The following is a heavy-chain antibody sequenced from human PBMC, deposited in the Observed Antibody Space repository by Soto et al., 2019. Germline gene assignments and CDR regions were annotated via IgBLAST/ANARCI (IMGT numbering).Heavy chain of an antibody. CDR1: GFTFSSYA. V-gene: IGHV3-30-3*01. CDR2: ISYDGSNK. Sequence: QVQLVESGGGVVQPGRSLRLSCAASGFTFSSYALHWVRQAPGKGLEWVAVISYDGSNKYYADSVKGRFTISRDNSKNTLFLQMNSLRAEDTAVYYCARGKREWLLEVGFEYWGQGTLVTVSS. J-gene: IGHJ4*02. D-gene: IGHD3-3*01. CDR3: ARGKREWLLEVGFEY.